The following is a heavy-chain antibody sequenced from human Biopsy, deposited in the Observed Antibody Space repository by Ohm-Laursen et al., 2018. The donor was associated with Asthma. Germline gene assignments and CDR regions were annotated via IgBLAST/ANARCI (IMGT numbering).Heavy chain of an antibody. Sequence: SSVKVSCKTSGHTFNSAGITWVQQAPGQGLEWMGWISVYNGNTKVAQKLQDRVTMITDTSTSTAYMELRSLRSDDTAVYFCARAVDYSHYYGIDVWGQGTTVTVS. CDR1: GHTFNSAG. D-gene: IGHD3-10*01. J-gene: IGHJ6*02. CDR3: ARAVDYSHYYGIDV. V-gene: IGHV1-18*01. CDR2: ISVYNGNT.